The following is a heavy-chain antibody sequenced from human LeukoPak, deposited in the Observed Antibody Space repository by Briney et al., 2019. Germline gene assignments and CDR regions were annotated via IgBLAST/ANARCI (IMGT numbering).Heavy chain of an antibody. Sequence: GGSLRLSCAASGFIFSSYWMTWVRQAPGMGLEWVANIRQDGSEKYYVDSVQGRFTISRDNAKNSLYLQMNSLRAEDTAVYYCARVSTEWYLDLWGRGTLVTVSS. J-gene: IGHJ2*01. V-gene: IGHV3-7*01. D-gene: IGHD2/OR15-2a*01. CDR2: IRQDGSEK. CDR3: ARVSTEWYLDL. CDR1: GFIFSSYW.